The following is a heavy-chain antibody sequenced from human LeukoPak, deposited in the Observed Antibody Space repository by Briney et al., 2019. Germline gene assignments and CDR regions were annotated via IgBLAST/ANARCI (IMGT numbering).Heavy chain of an antibody. CDR2: INHSGST. CDR1: GGSFSGYY. Sequence: PSETLSLTCAVYGGSFSGYYWSRIRQPPGKGLEWIGEINHSGSTNYNPSLKSRVTISVDTSKNQFSLKLSSVTAADTAVYYCARSRYYDSSGLSPVDYWGQGTLVTVSS. V-gene: IGHV4-34*01. CDR3: ARSRYYDSSGLSPVDY. D-gene: IGHD3-22*01. J-gene: IGHJ4*02.